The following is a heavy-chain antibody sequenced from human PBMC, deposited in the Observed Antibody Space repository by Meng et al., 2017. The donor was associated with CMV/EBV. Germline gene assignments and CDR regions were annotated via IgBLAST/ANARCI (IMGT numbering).Heavy chain of an antibody. CDR1: GFTFSSYA. CDR3: ARSRQRYSSSSNGDY. Sequence: GESLKISCAASGFTFSSYAMHWVRQAPGKGLVWVSRINSDGSSTSYADSVKGRFTISRDNAKNTLYLQMNSLRAEDTAVYYCARSRQRYSSSSNGDYWGQGTLVTVSS. V-gene: IGHV3-74*01. D-gene: IGHD6-6*01. CDR2: INSDGSST. J-gene: IGHJ4*02.